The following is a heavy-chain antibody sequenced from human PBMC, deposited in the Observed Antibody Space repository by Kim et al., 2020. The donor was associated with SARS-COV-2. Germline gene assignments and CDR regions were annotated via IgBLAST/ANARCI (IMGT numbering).Heavy chain of an antibody. Sequence: GGSLRLSCAASGFTFSSYAMHWVRQAPGKGLEWVAVISYDGSNKYYADSVKGRFTISRDNSKNTLYLQMNSLRAEDTAVYYCAREVEMDNWFDPWGQGTLVTVSS. V-gene: IGHV3-30-3*01. D-gene: IGHD2-15*01. CDR3: AREVEMDNWFDP. CDR2: ISYDGSNK. J-gene: IGHJ5*02. CDR1: GFTFSSYA.